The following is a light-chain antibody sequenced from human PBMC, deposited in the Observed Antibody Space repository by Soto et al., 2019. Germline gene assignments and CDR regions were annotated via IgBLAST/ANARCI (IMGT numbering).Light chain of an antibody. Sequence: QAVLTQPPSVSAAPGQRITISCSGSGSNIGGFSVSWYQQLPGTAPKLLIYDNDKRPSGIPDRFSGSKSGTSATLAITTLQTGDEAHYFCGAWDNTQSWVFGPGTKLTVL. J-gene: IGLJ3*02. CDR2: DND. CDR1: GSNIGGFS. V-gene: IGLV1-51*01. CDR3: GAWDNTQSWV.